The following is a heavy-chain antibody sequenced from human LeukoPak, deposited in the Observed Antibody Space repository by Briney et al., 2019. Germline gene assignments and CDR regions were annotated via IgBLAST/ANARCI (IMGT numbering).Heavy chain of an antibody. Sequence: PGGSLRLSCAASGFTFDDYAMHWVRQAPGKGLEWVSGISWNSGSIGYVDSVKGRFTISRDNAKNSLYLQMNSLRAEDTALYYCAKDLNRYSSGWHDYWGQGTLVTVSS. CDR3: AKDLNRYSSGWHDY. V-gene: IGHV3-9*01. CDR2: ISWNSGSI. D-gene: IGHD6-19*01. CDR1: GFTFDDYA. J-gene: IGHJ4*02.